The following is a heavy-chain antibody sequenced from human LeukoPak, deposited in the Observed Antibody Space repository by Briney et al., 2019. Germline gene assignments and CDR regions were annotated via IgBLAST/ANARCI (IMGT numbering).Heavy chain of an antibody. CDR1: GFSVTSNH. CDR2: IYTGGTT. V-gene: IGHV3-66*01. CDR3: ARDSSSYYFDY. Sequence: GGSLRLSCAASGFSVTSNHMNWVRQAPGKGLEWVSIIYTGGTTHYADSLKDRFAISRDDSINTLYLQMNSLRAEDTAVYYCARDSSSYYFDYWGQGTLVTVSS. J-gene: IGHJ4*02. D-gene: IGHD6-6*01.